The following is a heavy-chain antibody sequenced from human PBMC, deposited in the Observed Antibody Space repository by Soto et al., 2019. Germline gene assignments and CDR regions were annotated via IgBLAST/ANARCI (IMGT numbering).Heavy chain of an antibody. V-gene: IGHV3-30*18. CDR1: GFIFSSYG. CDR3: AKDALGELSLAFTFGWFDP. D-gene: IGHD3-10*01. J-gene: IGHJ5*02. Sequence: PGGSLRLSCAASGFIFSSYGMHWVRQAPGKGLEWVATISYDGNKKYYADSVTGRFTISRDNPENTLYLQMNILRAEDTAVYYCAKDALGELSLAFTFGWFDPWGQGTLVTVSS. CDR2: ISYDGNKK.